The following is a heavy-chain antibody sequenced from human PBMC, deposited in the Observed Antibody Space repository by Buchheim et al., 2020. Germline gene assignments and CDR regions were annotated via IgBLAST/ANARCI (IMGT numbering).Heavy chain of an antibody. CDR3: TKGAWLDGY. CDR1: GFTFNTFD. V-gene: IGHV3-23*01. D-gene: IGHD5-12*01. J-gene: IGHJ4*02. CDR2: ILGSNGAT. Sequence: EVQLLESGGGLVQPGGSLRLSCAASGFTFNTFDMSWVRQAPGKGLEWVSVILGSNGATYYAESVKGRFTISKDNYKNTLYLQMDSLRAEDTAIYYCTKGAWLDGYWGQGTL.